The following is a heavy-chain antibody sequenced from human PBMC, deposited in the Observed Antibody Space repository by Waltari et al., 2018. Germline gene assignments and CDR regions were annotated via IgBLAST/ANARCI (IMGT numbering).Heavy chain of an antibody. J-gene: IGHJ4*02. Sequence: QVQLQESGPGLVKPSETLSLTCTVPGGSISSYYWSWIRQPPGKGLEWIGYIYYSGSTNYNPSLKSRVTISVDTSKNQFSLKLSSVTAADTAVYYCARGSPELDYWGQGTLVTVSS. CDR2: IYYSGST. CDR1: GGSISSYY. CDR3: ARGSPELDY. V-gene: IGHV4-59*01.